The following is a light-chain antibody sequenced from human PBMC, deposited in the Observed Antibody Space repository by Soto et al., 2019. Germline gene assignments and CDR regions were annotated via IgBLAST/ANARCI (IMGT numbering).Light chain of an antibody. CDR3: QQYNDWPLT. Sequence: EIVMTQSPVTLSVSPGERATLSCRASQSVSTNLAWYQQKPGQSPRLLIYGVSTRANGVPARFSGIASGSECILTISSLQSEDFAVYHCQQYNDWPLTFGGGTKVEIK. CDR1: QSVSTN. J-gene: IGKJ4*01. CDR2: GVS. V-gene: IGKV3-15*01.